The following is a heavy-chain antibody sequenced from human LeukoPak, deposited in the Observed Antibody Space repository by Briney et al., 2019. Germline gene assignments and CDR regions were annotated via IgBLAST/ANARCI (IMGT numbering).Heavy chain of an antibody. CDR2: ISAYNGNT. CDR3: ARGPIIDIVIVPAADDYYYMDV. D-gene: IGHD2-2*01. J-gene: IGHJ6*03. Sequence: ASVKVSCKASGYTFTSYGISWVRQAPGQGLEWMGWISAYNGNTKYPQKLRGRVTMTTDTSTSTTYMELRSLRSDDTAVYYCARGPIIDIVIVPAADDYYYMDVWGKGTTVTVSS. V-gene: IGHV1-18*01. CDR1: GYTFTSYG.